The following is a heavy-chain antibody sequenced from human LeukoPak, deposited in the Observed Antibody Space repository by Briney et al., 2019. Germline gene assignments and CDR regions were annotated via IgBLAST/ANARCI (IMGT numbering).Heavy chain of an antibody. D-gene: IGHD3-10*01. CDR3: ARAKRPYYYGSGSYSPDYYFDY. V-gene: IGHV4-4*02. Sequence: SETLSLTCAVSGGSISGNNWWNSVRQPPGKGMEWIGSISHSGSTNYNPSLKSRVTISVDTSKNQFSLKLSSVTAADTAVYYCARAKRPYYYGSGSYSPDYYFDYWGQGTLVTVSS. CDR1: GGSISGNNW. CDR2: ISHSGST. J-gene: IGHJ4*02.